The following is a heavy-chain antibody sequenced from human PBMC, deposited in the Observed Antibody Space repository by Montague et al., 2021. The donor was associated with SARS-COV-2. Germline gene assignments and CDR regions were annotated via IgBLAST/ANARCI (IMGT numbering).Heavy chain of an antibody. Sequence: SETLSLTCTVSGGSISSSSYYWGWIRQPPGKGLEWIGSIYYSGSTYYNPSLKSRVTISVDTSKNQFSLKLSSVTAADTAVYYSARLLSWIAAAGTIHYFDYWGQGTLVTVSS. CDR3: ARLLSWIAAAGTIHYFDY. J-gene: IGHJ4*02. CDR2: IYYSGST. V-gene: IGHV4-39*01. CDR1: GGSISSSSYY. D-gene: IGHD6-13*01.